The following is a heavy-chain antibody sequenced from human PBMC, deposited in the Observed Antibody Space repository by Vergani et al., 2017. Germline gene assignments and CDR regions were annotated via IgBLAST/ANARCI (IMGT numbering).Heavy chain of an antibody. CDR1: GGSISSYY. CDR3: ARVEYSXSLSTRYYYYYMDV. V-gene: IGHV4-59*01. Sequence: QVQLQESGPGLVKPSETLSLACTVSGGSISSYYWSWIRQPPGKGLEWIGYIYYSGSTNYNPSLKSRVTISVDTSKNQFSLKLSSVTAADTAVYYCARVEYSXSLSTRYYYYYMDVWGKGTTVTVSS. CDR2: IYYSGST. J-gene: IGHJ6*03. D-gene: IGHD6-6*01.